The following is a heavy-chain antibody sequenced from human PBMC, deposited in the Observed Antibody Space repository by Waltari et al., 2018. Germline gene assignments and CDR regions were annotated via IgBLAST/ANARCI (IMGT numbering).Heavy chain of an antibody. D-gene: IGHD3-22*01. J-gene: IGHJ6*02. CDR2: IYTSGCT. CDR1: GGSISSGSYY. V-gene: IGHV4-61*02. CDR3: ARDPYYDSSGYRFYYYGMDV. Sequence: QVQLQESGPGLVKPSQTLSLTCTVSGGSISSGSYYWSWIRQPAGKGLEWIGRIYTSGCTNYNPSLRSRVTISVDTSKNQFSLKLSSVTAADTAVYYCARDPYYDSSGYRFYYYGMDVWGQGTTVTVSS.